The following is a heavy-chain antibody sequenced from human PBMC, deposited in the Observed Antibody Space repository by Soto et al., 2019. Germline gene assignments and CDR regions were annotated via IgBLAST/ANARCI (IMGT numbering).Heavy chain of an antibody. J-gene: IGHJ6*04. CDR1: GGSISSGYYY. CDR3: ASSSLYGMDV. V-gene: IGHV4-30-4*01. CDR2: IYYSGNT. Sequence: SETLSLTCSVSGGSISSGYYYWSWIRQPPGKGLEWMGNIYYSGNTYYNPSLKSRLIISIDTYKNQFSLKVGSVNAADTAVYYCASSSLYGMDVLGKGTTVTVSS.